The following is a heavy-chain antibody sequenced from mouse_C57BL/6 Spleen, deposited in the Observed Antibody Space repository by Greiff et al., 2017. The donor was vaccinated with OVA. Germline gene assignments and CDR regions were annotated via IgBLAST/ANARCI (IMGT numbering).Heavy chain of an antibody. D-gene: IGHD2-4*01. J-gene: IGHJ1*03. CDR1: GYTFTSYW. CDR3: ARYDYDVAWYFDV. CDR2: IDPSDSYT. V-gene: IGHV1-50*01. Sequence: QVQLQQPGAELVKPGASVKLSCKASGYTFTSYWMQWVKQRPGQGLEWIGEIDPSDSYTNYNQKFKGKATLTVDTSSSTAYMQLSSLTSEDSAVYYCARYDYDVAWYFDVWGTGTTVTVSS.